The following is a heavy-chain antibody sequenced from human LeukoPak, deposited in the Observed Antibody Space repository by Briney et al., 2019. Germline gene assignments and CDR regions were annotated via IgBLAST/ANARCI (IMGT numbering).Heavy chain of an antibody. D-gene: IGHD6-13*01. CDR1: GFTFDDYG. J-gene: IGHJ3*02. CDR2: INWNGSST. CDR3: ARDRGGKRTAASLDAFDI. V-gene: IGHV3-20*04. Sequence: GGSLRLSCAASGFTFDDYGMSWVRQDPGKGLEWVSGINWNGSSTGYGDSVKGRFTISRDNAKSSLYMQMNSLRAEDTALYYCARDRGGKRTAASLDAFDIWGQGTMVTVSS.